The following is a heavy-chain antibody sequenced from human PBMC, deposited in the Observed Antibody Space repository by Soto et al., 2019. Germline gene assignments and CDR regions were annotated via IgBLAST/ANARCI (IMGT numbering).Heavy chain of an antibody. V-gene: IGHV1-69*01. J-gene: IGHJ5*02. D-gene: IGHD4-4*01. CDR3: ARVGPRTTGRNNWFDP. Sequence: QVQLVQSGAEVKTPGSSVKVSCKASGGTFSSYAISWVRQAPGQGLEWMGGIIPIFGTANDAQTFQGRVTITADESTSTADIELSSLRSEDTAVYYCARVGPRTTGRNNWFDPWCQGTLVIFSA. CDR2: IIPIFGTA. CDR1: GGTFSSYA.